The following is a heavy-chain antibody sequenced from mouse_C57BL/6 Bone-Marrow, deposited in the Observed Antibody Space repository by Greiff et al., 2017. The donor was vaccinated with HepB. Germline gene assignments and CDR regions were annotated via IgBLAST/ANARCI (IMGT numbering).Heavy chain of an antibody. J-gene: IGHJ1*03. CDR2: IYPGSGST. Sequence: VQLQQPGAELVKPGASVKMSCKASGYTFTSYWITWVKQRPGQGLEWIGDIYPGSGSTNYNEKFKSKATLTVDTSSSTAYMQRSSLTSEDSAVYYCAGGLLRSWYFDVWGTGTTVTVSS. CDR1: GYTFTSYW. V-gene: IGHV1-55*01. D-gene: IGHD1-1*01. CDR3: AGGLLRSWYFDV.